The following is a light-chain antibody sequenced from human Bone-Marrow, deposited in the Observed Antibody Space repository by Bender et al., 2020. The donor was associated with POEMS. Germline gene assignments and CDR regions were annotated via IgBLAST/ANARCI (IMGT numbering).Light chain of an antibody. CDR2: DLN. Sequence: QSALTQPRSVSGSPGQSITISCTGGASNVGGHKSVSWYQQHPGKAPKLVVYDLNKRPPGAPERFSGSKSGNTASLTISGLQDEDEADYFCCSYAGTLTEFGGGTKLTVL. J-gene: IGLJ2*01. V-gene: IGLV2-11*01. CDR1: ASNVGGHKS. CDR3: CSYAGTLTE.